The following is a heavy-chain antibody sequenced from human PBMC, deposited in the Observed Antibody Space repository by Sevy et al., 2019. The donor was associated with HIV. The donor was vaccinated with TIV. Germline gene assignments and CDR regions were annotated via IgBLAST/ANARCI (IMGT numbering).Heavy chain of an antibody. CDR2: IKPDGSDK. CDR3: ARLSSPMPDSGWYDFFDH. V-gene: IGHV3-7*01. CDR1: GFTLRTYW. J-gene: IGHJ4*02. Sequence: GGSLRLSCAASGFTLRTYWMSWVRQAPGKGLEWVANIKPDGSDKNYMDSVKGRFTISRDNAKNSLYLHVSSLRAEDTAVYYCARLSSPMPDSGWYDFFDHWGQGTLVTVSS. D-gene: IGHD6-19*01.